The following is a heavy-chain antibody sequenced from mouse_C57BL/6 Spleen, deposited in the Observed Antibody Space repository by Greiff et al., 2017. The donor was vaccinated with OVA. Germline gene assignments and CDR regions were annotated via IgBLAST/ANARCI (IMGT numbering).Heavy chain of an antibody. J-gene: IGHJ1*03. CDR3: ARHYKGYFDV. D-gene: IGHD2-12*01. Sequence: QVQLKQPGAELVMPGASVKLSCKASGYTFTSYWMHWVKQRPGQGLEWIGEIDPSDSYTNYNQKFKGKSTLTVDKSSSTAYMQLSSLTSEDSAVYYCARHYKGYFDVWGTGTTVTVSS. CDR1: GYTFTSYW. V-gene: IGHV1-69*01. CDR2: IDPSDSYT.